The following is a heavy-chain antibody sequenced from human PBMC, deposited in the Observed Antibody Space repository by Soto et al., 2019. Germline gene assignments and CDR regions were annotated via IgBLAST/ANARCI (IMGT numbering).Heavy chain of an antibody. D-gene: IGHD5-12*01. CDR3: ARRDGYNFDY. V-gene: IGHV3-64*01. CDR2: ISSNGGST. Sequence: EVHLVESGGGLVQPGGSLRLSCAASGLTFSSYAMHWVRQAPGKGLEYVSAISSNGGSTYYANSVKGRFTISRDNSKNTLYLQMGSLRAEDMAVYYCARRDGYNFDYWGQGTLVTVSS. J-gene: IGHJ4*02. CDR1: GLTFSSYA.